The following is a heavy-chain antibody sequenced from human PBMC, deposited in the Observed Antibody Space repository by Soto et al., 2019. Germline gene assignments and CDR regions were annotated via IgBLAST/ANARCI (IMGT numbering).Heavy chain of an antibody. Sequence: ASVKVSCKASGYTFTSYGISWVRQAPGQGLEWMGWISAYNGNTNYAQKLQGRVTMTTDTSTSTAYMELRSLRSDDTAVYYCARVLGGGYYYYYYGMDVWGQGTTVTVS. V-gene: IGHV1-18*01. CDR3: ARVLGGGYYYYYYGMDV. CDR2: ISAYNGNT. J-gene: IGHJ6*02. D-gene: IGHD1-26*01. CDR1: GYTFTSYG.